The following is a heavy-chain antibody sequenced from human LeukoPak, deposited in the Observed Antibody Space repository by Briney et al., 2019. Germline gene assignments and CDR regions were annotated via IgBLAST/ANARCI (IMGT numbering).Heavy chain of an antibody. J-gene: IGHJ6*03. CDR2: ISGSGGST. V-gene: IGHV3-23*01. CDR3: AKDGGYCSSTSCYLYYMDV. Sequence: GGSLRLSCAASGFTFSSYAMSWVRQAPGKGLEWVSAISGSGGSTYYADSVKGRFTIPRDNSKNTLYLQMNSLRAEDTAVYYCAKDGGYCSSTSCYLYYMDVWGKGTTVTVSS. D-gene: IGHD2-2*01. CDR1: GFTFSSYA.